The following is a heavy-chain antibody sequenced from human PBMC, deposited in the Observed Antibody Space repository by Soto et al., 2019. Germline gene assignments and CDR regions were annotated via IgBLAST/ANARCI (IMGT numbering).Heavy chain of an antibody. J-gene: IGHJ4*02. CDR2: FSYSGTT. D-gene: IGHD6-13*01. CDR3: ARDRRRGRAAAGYYDL. V-gene: IGHV4-31*03. CDR1: GASISSGDYH. Sequence: QVQLQESGPGLVKPSQTLSLTCTVSGASISSGDYHWSWIRQHPGKDLEWIGYFSYSGTTGYNPSLYRRVTIAVDTAKNQFSLSLRSVTAADTAVYYCARDRRRGRAAAGYYDLWGQGMLVTVSS.